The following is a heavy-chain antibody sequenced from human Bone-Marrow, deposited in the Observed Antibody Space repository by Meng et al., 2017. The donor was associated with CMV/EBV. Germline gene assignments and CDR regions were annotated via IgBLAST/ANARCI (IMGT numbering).Heavy chain of an antibody. CDR3: AKDRKGSGTSGAFDI. D-gene: IGHD1-26*01. J-gene: IGHJ3*02. CDR2: IRYDGSNK. Sequence: GESLKISCAASGFTFSSYAMHWVRQAPGKGLEWVAFIRYDGSNKYYADSVEGRFTISRDNSKNTMYPQMNSLRAENAAVYYCAKDRKGSGTSGAFDIWGQGTMVTVSS. CDR1: GFTFSSYA. V-gene: IGHV3-30*02.